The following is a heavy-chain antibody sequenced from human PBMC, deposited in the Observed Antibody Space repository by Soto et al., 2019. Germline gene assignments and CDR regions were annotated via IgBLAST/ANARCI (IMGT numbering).Heavy chain of an antibody. CDR3: ARGSYYSGWV. V-gene: IGHV6-1*01. J-gene: IGHJ4*02. CDR2: TYYRSNWYS. D-gene: IGHD6-19*01. Sequence: QVQLQQSGPGLVQPSQTLSLTCAISGDSVSSTSTAWSWIRQSPSRGLEWLGRTYYRSNWYSDYAVSVKSRITINPDTSKIQFSLQLNSVTPDDTAVYYCARGSYYSGWVWGQGTLVTVSS. CDR1: GDSVSSTSTA.